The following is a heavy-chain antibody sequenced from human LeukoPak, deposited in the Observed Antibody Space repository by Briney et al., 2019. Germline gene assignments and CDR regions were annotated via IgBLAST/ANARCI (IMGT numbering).Heavy chain of an antibody. CDR1: GFTFSSYA. CDR2: ISYDGSNK. V-gene: IGHV3-30*18. CDR3: AKVGSYHDFDY. J-gene: IGHJ4*02. Sequence: PGGSLRLSCAASGFTFSSYATHWVRQAPGKGLEWVALISYDGSNKYNADSVKGRFTISRDNSKNTLYLQMNRLRAEDTAVYYCAKVGSYHDFDYWGQGTLVTVSS. D-gene: IGHD1-26*01.